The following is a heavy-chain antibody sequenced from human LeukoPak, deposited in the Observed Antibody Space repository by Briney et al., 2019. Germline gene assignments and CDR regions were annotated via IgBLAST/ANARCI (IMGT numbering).Heavy chain of an antibody. D-gene: IGHD2-15*01. V-gene: IGHV3-30-3*01. CDR2: ISYDGSNK. J-gene: IGHJ4*02. CDR3: VRDNPRCCGVVPANVDDY. CDR1: GFTFSSYA. Sequence: QPGRSLRLSCAASGFTFSSYAMHWVRQAPGKGLEWVAVISYDGSNKYYADSVRGRFTISRDNAKNSLYLQMHSLRAEDTAVYFCVRDNPRCCGVVPANVDDYWGQGTLVTVSS.